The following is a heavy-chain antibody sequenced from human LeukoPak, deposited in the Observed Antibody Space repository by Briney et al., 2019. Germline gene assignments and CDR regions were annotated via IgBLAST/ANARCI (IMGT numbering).Heavy chain of an antibody. CDR1: GHTFTSYG. Sequence: GASVKVSCKASGHTFTSYGISWVRQAPGQGLEWMGWISAYNGNTNYAQKLQGRVTMTTDTSTSTVYMELRSLRSDDTAVYYCARDMRITMIVVVTPFDYWGQGTLVTVSS. J-gene: IGHJ4*02. CDR2: ISAYNGNT. CDR3: ARDMRITMIVVVTPFDY. V-gene: IGHV1-18*01. D-gene: IGHD3-22*01.